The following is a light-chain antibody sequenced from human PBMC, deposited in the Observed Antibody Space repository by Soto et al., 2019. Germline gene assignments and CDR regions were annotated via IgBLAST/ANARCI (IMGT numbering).Light chain of an antibody. Sequence: QMPQPPSTLSGSVGDRVTITCRASQTISSWLAWYQQKPGKAPKLLIYKASTLKSGVPSRFSGSGSGTEFTLTISSLQPDDFATYYCQHYNSNSEAFGQGTKVDIK. J-gene: IGKJ1*01. CDR2: KAS. CDR3: QHYNSNSEA. CDR1: QTISSW. V-gene: IGKV1-5*03.